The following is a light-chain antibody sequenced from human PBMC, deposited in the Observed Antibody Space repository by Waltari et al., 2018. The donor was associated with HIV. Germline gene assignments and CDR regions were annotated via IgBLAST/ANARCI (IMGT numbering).Light chain of an antibody. CDR2: EVT. J-gene: IGLJ2*01. Sequence: QSALTPPSSASGYTRQSVPNSSTRPNSASGLFNSLSWSQQHPGKAPKLVISEVTKRPSGVPDRFSGSKSGTTTSLTVSGLQAEDEADYYCSSYADRNGFYVVFGGGTRLTVL. CDR1: NSASGLFNS. V-gene: IGLV2-8*01. CDR3: SSYADRNGFYVV.